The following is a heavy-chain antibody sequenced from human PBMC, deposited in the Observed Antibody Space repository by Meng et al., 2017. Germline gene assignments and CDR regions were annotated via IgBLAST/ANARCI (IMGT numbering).Heavy chain of an antibody. J-gene: IGHJ3*02. V-gene: IGHV4-61*01. Sequence: SETLSLTCTVSGGSVSSGSYYWSWIRQPPGKGLEWIGYIYYSGSTNYNPSLKSRVTISVDTSKNQFSLKLSAVTAADKAVYYCARSGYRGDFDIWGQGRMVTVSS. D-gene: IGHD6-25*01. CDR2: IYYSGST. CDR1: GGSVSSGSYY. CDR3: ARSGYRGDFDI.